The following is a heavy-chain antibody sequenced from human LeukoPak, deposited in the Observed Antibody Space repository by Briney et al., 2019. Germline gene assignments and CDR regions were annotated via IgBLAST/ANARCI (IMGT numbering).Heavy chain of an antibody. Sequence: GASVKVSFKASGYTFTSYGISWVRQAPGQGLEWMGWISAYNGNTNYAQKFQGRVTMTRNTSISTAYMELSSLRSEDTAVYYCARGLMRKTEGRGFDYWGQGTLVTVSS. J-gene: IGHJ4*02. V-gene: IGHV1-18*01. D-gene: IGHD2-8*01. CDR3: ARGLMRKTEGRGFDY. CDR2: ISAYNGNT. CDR1: GYTFTSYG.